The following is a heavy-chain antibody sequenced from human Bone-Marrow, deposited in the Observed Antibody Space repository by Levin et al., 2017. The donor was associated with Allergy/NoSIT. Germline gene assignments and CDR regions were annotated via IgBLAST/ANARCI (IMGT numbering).Heavy chain of an antibody. Sequence: LSLTCAASGFTFSSYEMNWVRQAPGKGLEWVSYISSSGSTIYYADSVKGRFTISRDNAKNSLYLQMNSLRAEDTAVYYCARDHYDFWSGYHAFDIWGQGTMVTVSS. CDR2: ISSSGSTI. D-gene: IGHD3-3*01. J-gene: IGHJ3*02. CDR3: ARDHYDFWSGYHAFDI. CDR1: GFTFSSYE. V-gene: IGHV3-48*03.